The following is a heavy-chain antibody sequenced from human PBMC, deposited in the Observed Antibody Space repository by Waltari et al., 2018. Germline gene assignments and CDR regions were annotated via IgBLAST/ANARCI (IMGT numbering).Heavy chain of an antibody. CDR1: GFIFSRHW. Sequence: EVQLVESGGGLVQPGGSLTLSCAASGFIFSRHWMSWVRQAPGKGPEGVANRNEDGSDIYFVDSVKGRFSISRDNAKNSLYLQMNGLRADDTAIYYCARDMGIYTNYVTYWGQGTLVTVSS. CDR3: ARDMGIYTNYVTY. CDR2: RNEDGSDI. V-gene: IGHV3-7*01. D-gene: IGHD3-16*01. J-gene: IGHJ4*02.